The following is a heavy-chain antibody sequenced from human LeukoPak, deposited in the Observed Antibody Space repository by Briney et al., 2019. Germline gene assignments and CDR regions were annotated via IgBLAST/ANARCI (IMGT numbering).Heavy chain of an antibody. CDR3: ARDPKSQLLLDY. CDR2: INPYSGAI. J-gene: IGHJ4*02. Sequence: GASVKVSCKSSGFTFTDEYIHWVRQAPGQGLEWMGWINPYSGAINYAQKFQGRVTLTRDTSISTAHMELSRLTSGDTAVYYCARDPKSQLLLDYWGQGTLVTVSS. CDR1: GFTFTDEY. D-gene: IGHD2-2*01. V-gene: IGHV1-2*02.